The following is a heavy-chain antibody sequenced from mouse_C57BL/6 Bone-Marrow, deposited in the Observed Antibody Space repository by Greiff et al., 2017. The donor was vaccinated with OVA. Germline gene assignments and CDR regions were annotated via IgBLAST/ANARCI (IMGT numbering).Heavy chain of an antibody. CDR1: GYTFTSYG. J-gene: IGHJ3*01. V-gene: IGHV1-81*01. Sequence: LQESGAELARPGASVKLSCKASGYTFTSYGISWVKQRTGQGLEWIGEIYPRSGNTYYNEKFKGKATLTADKSSSTAYLELRCLTSESSAVYFCAICYYGIPFAYWGQGTLVSVSA. CDR3: AICYYGIPFAY. D-gene: IGHD2-1*01. CDR2: IYPRSGNT.